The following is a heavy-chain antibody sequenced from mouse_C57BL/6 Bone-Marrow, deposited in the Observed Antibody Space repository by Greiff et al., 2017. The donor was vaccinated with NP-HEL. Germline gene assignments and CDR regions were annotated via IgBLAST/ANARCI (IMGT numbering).Heavy chain of an antibody. Sequence: QVQLQQPGAELVMPGASVKLSCKASGYTFTSYWMHWVKQRPGQGLEWIGEIDPSDSYTNYNQKFKGKSTLTVDKSSSTAYMQLSSLTSEDSAVYYCARGLGRAMDYWGQGTSVTVSS. D-gene: IGHD2-4*01. CDR2: IDPSDSYT. CDR3: ARGLGRAMDY. J-gene: IGHJ4*01. V-gene: IGHV1-69*01. CDR1: GYTFTSYW.